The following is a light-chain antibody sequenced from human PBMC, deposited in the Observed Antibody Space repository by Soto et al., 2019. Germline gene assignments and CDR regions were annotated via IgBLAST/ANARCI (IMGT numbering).Light chain of an antibody. V-gene: IGKV2-28*01. J-gene: IGKJ4*01. Sequence: DIVITQSPLSLPCTPGERAAISCRSIQSLLHSNGYNYLDWYLQKPGQSPQLLIYLGSNRASGVPDRFSGSGSGTDFPLKISRVEAEHVAVYYCMQGLQSPGTFGGGTKVDIK. CDR3: MQGLQSPGT. CDR2: LGS. CDR1: QSLLHSNGYNY.